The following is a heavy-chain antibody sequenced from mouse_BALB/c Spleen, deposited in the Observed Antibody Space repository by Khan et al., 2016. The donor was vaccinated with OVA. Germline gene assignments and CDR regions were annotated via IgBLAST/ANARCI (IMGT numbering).Heavy chain of an antibody. V-gene: IGHV5-6*01. CDR2: ISSGGSYT. CDR1: GFTFSNYG. J-gene: IGHJ4*01. CDR3: ARQPSYYEGSVMDY. D-gene: IGHD1-1*01. Sequence: EVELVESGGDLVKPGGSLKLSCAASGFTFSNYGMSWVRQTPDKRLEWVATISSGGSYTYYPDSVKGRFTISRDNAKNTLYLQMSSMKSEDTAMYYCARQPSYYEGSVMDYWGQGTSVTVSS.